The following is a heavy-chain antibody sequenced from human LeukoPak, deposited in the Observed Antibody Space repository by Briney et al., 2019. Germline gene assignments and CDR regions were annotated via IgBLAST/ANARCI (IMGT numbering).Heavy chain of an antibody. CDR2: INPSGGST. V-gene: IGHV1-46*01. CDR1: GYTFTSYY. D-gene: IGHD3-22*01. J-gene: IGHJ3*02. CDR3: ARIHPITMIVVDAFDI. Sequence: ASVKVSCKASGYTFTSYYMHRVRQAPGQGLEWMGIINPSGGSTSYAQKFQGRVTMTRDTSTSTVYMELSSLRSEDTAVYYCARIHPITMIVVDAFDIWGQGTMVTVSS.